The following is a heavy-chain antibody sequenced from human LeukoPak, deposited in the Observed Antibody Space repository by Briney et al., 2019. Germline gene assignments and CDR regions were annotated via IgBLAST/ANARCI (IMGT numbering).Heavy chain of an antibody. CDR1: GGSFSGYY. V-gene: IGHV4-34*01. CDR2: IYYSGST. D-gene: IGHD6-19*01. CDR3: ASLPPPEYSSGWYGGDY. Sequence: WETLSLTCAVYGGSFSGYYWSWIRQPPGKGLEWSGRIYYSGSTYYNPSLKGLVTISVDTSKNQFSLKLSSVTAADTAVYYCASLPPPEYSSGWYGGDYWGQGTLVTVSS. J-gene: IGHJ4*02.